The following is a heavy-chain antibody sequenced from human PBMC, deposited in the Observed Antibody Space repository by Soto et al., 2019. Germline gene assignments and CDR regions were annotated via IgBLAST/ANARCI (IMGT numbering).Heavy chain of an antibody. CDR3: ARVGQGRYYFDY. Sequence: EVHLVESGGGSVQPGGSLRLSCAGSGFAFSSYWIHWVRQVPGKGLVWVSRINSDGSTTSYADSVRGRFSISRDNAKDTLYLQLSSLRAEDMALCYCARVGQGRYYFDYWCQGTLVTVSS. CDR1: GFAFSSYW. CDR2: INSDGSTT. V-gene: IGHV3-74*01. J-gene: IGHJ4*02.